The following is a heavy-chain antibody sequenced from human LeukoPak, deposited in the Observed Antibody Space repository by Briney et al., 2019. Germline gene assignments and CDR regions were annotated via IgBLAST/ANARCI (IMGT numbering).Heavy chain of an antibody. CDR1: GLNFSSYA. J-gene: IGHJ4*02. CDR2: ISGSGGST. CDR3: AKDQTIFGGVQDQYFDY. D-gene: IGHD3-3*01. Sequence: GGSLRPSCSPSGLNFSSYAMSGVRQAPGKGLEWVLGISGSGGSTYYAASVKGRFTISRDNSKNTLYLQMNSLRAEDTAVYYCAKDQTIFGGVQDQYFDYWGQGTLVTVSS. V-gene: IGHV3-23*01.